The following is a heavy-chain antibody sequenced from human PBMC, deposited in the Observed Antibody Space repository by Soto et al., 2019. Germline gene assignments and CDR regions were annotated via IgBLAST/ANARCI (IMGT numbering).Heavy chain of an antibody. Sequence: QLQLQESGSGLVKPSQTLSLTCAVSGGSISSSGYSWSWIRQPPGKGLEWIGYIYESGSTYYNPSLKSRVTISVDRSKNQFSLKLSSVTAADTAVYYCARAHYGDYGYGMDVWGQGTTVTVSS. D-gene: IGHD4-17*01. CDR1: GGSISSSGYS. J-gene: IGHJ6*02. CDR3: ARAHYGDYGYGMDV. V-gene: IGHV4-30-2*01. CDR2: IYESGST.